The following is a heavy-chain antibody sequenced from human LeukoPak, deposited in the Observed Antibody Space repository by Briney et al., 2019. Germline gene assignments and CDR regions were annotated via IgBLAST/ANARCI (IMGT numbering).Heavy chain of an antibody. V-gene: IGHV3-23*01. CDR1: GFTFSTYA. CDR3: AKEKKSGGWPIDY. Sequence: GGSLRVSCAASGFTFSTYAMSWVRQAPGKGLEWVSGISDGGYYTYYADSVKGRFTISRDNSKNTLYLQMNSLRADDTAVHHCAKEKKSGGWPIDYWGQGALVTVSS. CDR2: ISDGGYYT. D-gene: IGHD2-15*01. J-gene: IGHJ4*02.